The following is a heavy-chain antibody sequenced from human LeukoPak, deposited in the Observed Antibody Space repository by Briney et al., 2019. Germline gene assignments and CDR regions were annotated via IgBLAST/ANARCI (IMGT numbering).Heavy chain of an antibody. D-gene: IGHD6-19*01. V-gene: IGHV4-59*08. CDR3: ARTEEWYSSGQHTEGYWYFDL. J-gene: IGHJ2*01. Sequence: SETLSLTCTVSGGSISSYYWSWIRQPPGKGLEWIGYIYYSGSTNYNPSLKSRVTISVDTSKNQFSLKLSSVTAADTAVYYCARTEEWYSSGQHTEGYWYFDLWGRGTLVTVSS. CDR2: IYYSGST. CDR1: GGSISSYY.